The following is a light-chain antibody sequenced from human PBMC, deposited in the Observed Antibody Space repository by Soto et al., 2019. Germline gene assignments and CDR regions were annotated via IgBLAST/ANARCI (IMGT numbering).Light chain of an antibody. CDR3: QQYGSSPWT. Sequence: EIVLTQSPATLSVSPGERATLSCRASQSVSTNLAWYQQKPGQAPRLLIYGVSSRATGIPDRFSGSGSGTDFALTISRLEPEDFAVYYCQQYGSSPWTSGQGTKVDIK. J-gene: IGKJ1*01. CDR2: GVS. V-gene: IGKV3-20*01. CDR1: QSVSTN.